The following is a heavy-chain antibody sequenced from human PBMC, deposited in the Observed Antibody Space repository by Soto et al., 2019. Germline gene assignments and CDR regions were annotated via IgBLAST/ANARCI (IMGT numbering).Heavy chain of an antibody. V-gene: IGHV3-23*01. CDR3: AKDAEVVAATSVDLYYYYGMDV. CDR1: GFAFSSYA. J-gene: IGHJ6*02. CDR2: ISGSGGST. D-gene: IGHD2-15*01. Sequence: GGSLRLSCAASGFAFSSYAMSWVRQAPGKGLEWVSAISGSGGSTYYADSVKGRFTISRDNSKDTLYLQMNSLRAEDTAVYYCAKDAEVVAATSVDLYYYYGMDVWGQGTTVTVSS.